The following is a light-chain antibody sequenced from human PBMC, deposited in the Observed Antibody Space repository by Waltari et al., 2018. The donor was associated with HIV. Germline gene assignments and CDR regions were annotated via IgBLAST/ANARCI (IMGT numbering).Light chain of an antibody. CDR1: NFRRYS. CDR3: DSRDTNDKHHV. CDR2: GKD. V-gene: IGLV3-19*01. J-gene: IGLJ1*01. Sequence: SDLTQDPAVSVALRQTVRITRQGHNFRRYSETCYQQKPGQAPVVVMYGKDNRPSGIPDRFSGSSSGNTGSLTITGAQAEDEAVYYCDSRDTNDKHHVFGTGTKVTV.